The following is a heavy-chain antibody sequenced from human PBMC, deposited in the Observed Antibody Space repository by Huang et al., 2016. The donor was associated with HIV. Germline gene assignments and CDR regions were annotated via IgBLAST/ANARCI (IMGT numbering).Heavy chain of an antibody. V-gene: IGHV4-34*01. J-gene: IGHJ5*02. CDR1: GGSVSSYY. Sequence: QVQLHQWGAGLLKPSETLSLTCAVYGGSVSSYYWNWIRQSPGKGLEWIGQINHRGTTTYNPSLKSRVTMAVDTSKNQFSLKLNAVTAADTAVYYCAREIMISFGGPFDPWGQGTLVTVSS. CDR2: INHRGTT. CDR3: AREIMISFGGPFDP. D-gene: IGHD3-16*01.